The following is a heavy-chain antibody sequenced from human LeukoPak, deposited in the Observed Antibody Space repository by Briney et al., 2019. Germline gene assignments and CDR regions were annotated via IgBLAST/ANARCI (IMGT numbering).Heavy chain of an antibody. Sequence: PSETLSLTCTVSGGSISSYYWSWIRQPPGXGLEWIGYIYYSGSTNYNPSLKSRVTISVDTSKNQFSLKLSSVTAADTAVYYCARHLFTTDGPSKGGHYSGSYSGAFDIWGQGTMVTVSS. CDR2: IYYSGST. CDR3: ARHLFTTDGPSKGGHYSGSYSGAFDI. D-gene: IGHD1-26*01. J-gene: IGHJ3*02. V-gene: IGHV4-59*08. CDR1: GGSISSYY.